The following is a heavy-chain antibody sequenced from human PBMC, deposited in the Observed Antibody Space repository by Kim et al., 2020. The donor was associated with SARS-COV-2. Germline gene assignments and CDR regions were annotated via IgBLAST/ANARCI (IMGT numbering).Heavy chain of an antibody. CDR2: ISNSGITI. D-gene: IGHD3-22*01. V-gene: IGHV3-11*01. J-gene: IGHJ3*02. CDR1: GFTFSDYY. Sequence: GGSLRLPCAAYGFTFSDYYTSWIRQAPGKGLEWVSYISNSGITIYYADSVKGRFTISRDNAKNSLYLQMNSLRAEDTAVYYCARQGGYYYDSRDTFDIWVQGKMVTVSS. CDR3: ARQGGYYYDSRDTFDI.